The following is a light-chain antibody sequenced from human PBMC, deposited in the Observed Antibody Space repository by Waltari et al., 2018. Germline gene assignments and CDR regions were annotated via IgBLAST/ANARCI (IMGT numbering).Light chain of an antibody. CDR2: HTS. J-gene: IGKJ1*01. CDR3: QKYDFLPAT. V-gene: IGKV3-20*01. CDR1: QGVGKY. Sequence: EIVLTQSPGTLSLSPGERATLSCRASQGVGKYLAWYQQRPGQAPGLLLYHTSIRATGIPDGFSGSGYGTDFSLTISRREPEDFAVYYCQKYDFLPATFGQGTTVEIK.